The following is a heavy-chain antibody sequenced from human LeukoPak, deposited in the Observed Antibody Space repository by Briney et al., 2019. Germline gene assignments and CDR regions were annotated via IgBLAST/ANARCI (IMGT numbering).Heavy chain of an antibody. J-gene: IGHJ4*02. Sequence: PSETLSLTCTVSGGSISSYYWSWIRQPPGKGLEWIGYIYYSGSTNYNPSLKSRVTISVDTSKNQFSLKLSSVTAADTAVYYCARDGYSSGWYGPGYFDYWGQGTLVTVSS. V-gene: IGHV4-59*01. CDR3: ARDGYSSGWYGPGYFDY. CDR1: GGSISSYY. D-gene: IGHD6-19*01. CDR2: IYYSGST.